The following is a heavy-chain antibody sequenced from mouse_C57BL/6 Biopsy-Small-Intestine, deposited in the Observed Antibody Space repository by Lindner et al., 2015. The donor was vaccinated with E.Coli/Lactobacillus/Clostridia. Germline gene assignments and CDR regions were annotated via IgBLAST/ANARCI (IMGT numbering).Heavy chain of an antibody. CDR1: GYAFSSYW. J-gene: IGHJ2*01. Sequence: VQLQESGAELARPGASVKMSCKASGYAFSSYWMNWVKQRPGKGLEWIGQIYPGDGDTDYSGKFKGKATLTADKSSSTAYMQLSSLTSEDSAVYFCARGERGDFDYWGQGTTLTVSS. V-gene: IGHV1-80*01. CDR3: ARGERGDFDY. CDR2: IYPGDGDT.